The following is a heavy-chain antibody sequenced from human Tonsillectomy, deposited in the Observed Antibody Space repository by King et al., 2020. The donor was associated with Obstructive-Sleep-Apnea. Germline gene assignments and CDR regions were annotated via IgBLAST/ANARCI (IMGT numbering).Heavy chain of an antibody. Sequence: VQLVESGGGLVQPGRSLRLSCAASGFTFDDYAMHWVRQAPGKGLEWVSGISWNSGSIGYADSVKGRFTTSRDNAKNSLHLQMNSLRGEDTALYYCAKDRGGGNTGYYGMDVWGQGTTVTVSS. CDR3: AKDRGGGNTGYYGMDV. D-gene: IGHD4-23*01. J-gene: IGHJ6*02. CDR1: GFTFDDYA. V-gene: IGHV3-9*01. CDR2: ISWNSGSI.